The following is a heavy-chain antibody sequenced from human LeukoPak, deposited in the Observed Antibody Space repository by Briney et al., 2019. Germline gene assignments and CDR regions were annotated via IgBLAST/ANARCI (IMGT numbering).Heavy chain of an antibody. D-gene: IGHD1-26*01. CDR1: GFTFSSYG. V-gene: IGHV3-30*02. CDR3: AKDEIQGVVGAGPGY. Sequence: GGSLRLSCAASGFTFSSYGIRWARQAPGKGLEWVAFIQNNGDNKYYADSVKGRFTISRDNSENTLYLQMNSLRTEDTAVYHCAKDEIQGVVGAGPGYWGQGTLVTVSS. CDR2: IQNNGDNK. J-gene: IGHJ4*02.